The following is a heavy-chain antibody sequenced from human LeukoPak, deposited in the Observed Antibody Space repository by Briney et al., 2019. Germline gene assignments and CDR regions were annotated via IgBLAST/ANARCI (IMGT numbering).Heavy chain of an antibody. V-gene: IGHV4-30-4*01. CDR2: IYYSGST. CDR3: SKLIYYYGMDV. Sequence: SQTLSLTCTVSGGSISSGDYYWSWIRQPPGKGLEWIGYIYYSGSTYYNPSLKSRVTISVDTPKNQFSLKLSSVTAADTAVYYCSKLIYYYGMDVWGQGTTVTVSS. J-gene: IGHJ6*02. D-gene: IGHD1-26*01. CDR1: GGSISSGDYY.